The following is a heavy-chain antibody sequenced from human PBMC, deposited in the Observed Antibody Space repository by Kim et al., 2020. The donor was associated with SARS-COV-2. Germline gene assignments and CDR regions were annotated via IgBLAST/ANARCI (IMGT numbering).Heavy chain of an antibody. V-gene: IGHV4-39*01. CDR2: IYYSGST. D-gene: IGHD3-10*01. CDR1: GGSISSSSYY. J-gene: IGHJ4*02. CDR3: ASQEGPNYYGSGRDDY. Sequence: SETLSLTCTVSGGSISSSSYYWGWIRQPPGKGLEWIGSIYYSGSTYYNPSLKSRVTISVDTSKNQFSLKLSSVTAADTAVYYCASQEGPNYYGSGRDDYWGQGTLVTVSS.